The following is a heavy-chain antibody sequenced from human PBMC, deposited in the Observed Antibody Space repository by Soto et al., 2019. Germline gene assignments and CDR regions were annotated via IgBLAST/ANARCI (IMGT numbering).Heavy chain of an antibody. CDR2: TYYRSKWYN. CDR1: GDSVFSNTAA. V-gene: IGHV6-1*01. D-gene: IGHD1-26*01. Sequence: SQTLSLTCAISGDSVFSNTAAWNWIRQSPSRGLEWLGRTYYRSKWYNDYAVTVKSRIVINPDTSQNQFSLHLNSVTPDDTALYYCVRDVGFDFDYWGQGTQVTRLL. J-gene: IGHJ4*02. CDR3: VRDVGFDFDY.